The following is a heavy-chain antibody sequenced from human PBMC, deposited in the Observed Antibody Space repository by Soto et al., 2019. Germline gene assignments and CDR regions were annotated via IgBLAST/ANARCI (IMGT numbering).Heavy chain of an antibody. CDR1: GGSISSGDYY. Sequence: PSETLSLTCTVSGGSISSGDYYWSWIRQPPGKGLEWIGYIYYSGSTFYNPSLKNRVTISIDVSKNQFSLSLRSLTAADTAVYYCARSREFDYWSQGTLVTVSS. CDR2: IYYSGST. CDR3: ARSREFDY. V-gene: IGHV4-30-4*01. J-gene: IGHJ4*02.